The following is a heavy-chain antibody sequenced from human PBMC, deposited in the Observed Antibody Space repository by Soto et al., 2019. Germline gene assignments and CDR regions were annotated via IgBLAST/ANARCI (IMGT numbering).Heavy chain of an antibody. V-gene: IGHV3-74*01. J-gene: IGHJ3*02. Sequence: EVQLVESGGGLAQPGGSLRLSCAASGLTLSSPWMHWVRQAPGKGRGWVSRINRDGSTINYDDSVRGRYTISRDNAKNTLSLQMNSLRAEDTAVYYCARVADCTYSSNCNGRAAFDMWGQGTMVTVSS. D-gene: IGHD6-13*01. CDR2: INRDGSTI. CDR1: GLTLSSPW. CDR3: ARVADCTYSSNCNGRAAFDM.